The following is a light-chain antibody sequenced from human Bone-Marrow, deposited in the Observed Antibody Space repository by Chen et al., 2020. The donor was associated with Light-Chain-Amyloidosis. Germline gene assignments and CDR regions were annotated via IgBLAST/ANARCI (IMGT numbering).Light chain of an antibody. CDR1: SSDVGAYNY. V-gene: IGLV2-14*01. Sequence: QSALLQPPSLSGSLGRWIPTSCTGTSSDVGAYNYVSWYQQHPGKAPKLMIYDVKNRPSGVSNRFSGSKSGNTASLTISGLQAEDEADYYCTSFTNNNAPVLFGGGTKVTVL. CDR3: TSFTNNNAPVL. J-gene: IGLJ2*01. CDR2: DVK.